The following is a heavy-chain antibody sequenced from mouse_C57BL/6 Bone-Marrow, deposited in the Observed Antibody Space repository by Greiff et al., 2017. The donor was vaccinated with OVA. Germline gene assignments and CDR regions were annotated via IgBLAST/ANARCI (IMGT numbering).Heavy chain of an antibody. CDR1: GYTFTSYW. CDR3: ARYYYGSSFFAY. J-gene: IGHJ3*01. V-gene: IGHV1-53*01. D-gene: IGHD1-1*01. CDR2: INPSNGGT. Sequence: VQLQQPGTELVKPGASVKLSCKASGYTFTSYWMHWVKQRPGQGLEWIGNINPSNGGTNYNEKFKSTATLTVDKSSSTAYMQLSSLTSEVSAVYYCARYYYGSSFFAYWGQGTLVTVSA.